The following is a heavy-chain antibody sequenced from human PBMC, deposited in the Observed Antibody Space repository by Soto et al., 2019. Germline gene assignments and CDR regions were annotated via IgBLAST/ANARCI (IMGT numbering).Heavy chain of an antibody. CDR2: IYSGGST. D-gene: IGHD6-13*01. CDR3: ALYSSSWYRDIGY. J-gene: IGHJ4*02. Sequence: EVQLVESGGGLVQPGGSLRLSCAASGFTVSSSYMSWVRQAPGKGLEWVSVIYSGGSTYYADSVKGRFTISRDNSKTTLYLQMNSLRAEDTDVYYCALYSSSWYRDIGYWGQGTLVTVSS. CDR1: GFTVSSSY. V-gene: IGHV3-66*01.